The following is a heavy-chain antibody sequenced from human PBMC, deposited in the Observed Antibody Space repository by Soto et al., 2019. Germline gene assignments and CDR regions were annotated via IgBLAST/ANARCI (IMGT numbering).Heavy chain of an antibody. D-gene: IGHD5-18*01. V-gene: IGHV3-11*01. CDR2: ISSSCSTI. CDR1: VFSFMDYY. CDR3: ETLADTEPTHSENWLET. J-gene: IGHJ5*02. Sequence: SXRLSGSSAVFSFMDYYIILIRQAPGKGLECVSYISSSCSTIYYADSVKGRLTISRDNAKNSLYLQMNSLRAEDTDVYYCETLADTEPTHSENWLETWGPGTLLKVYS.